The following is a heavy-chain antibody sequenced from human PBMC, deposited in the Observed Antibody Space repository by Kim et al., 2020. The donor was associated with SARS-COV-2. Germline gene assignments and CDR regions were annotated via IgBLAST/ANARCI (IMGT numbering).Heavy chain of an antibody. CDR3: TSIFEY. V-gene: IGHV3-74*01. CDR2: DGGSR. D-gene: IGHD3-3*02. J-gene: IGHJ4*02. Sequence: DGGSRYYADSVKGRFTTYRDNANNMVYLQMNSLRVDDTAIYYCTSIFEYWGQGALVTVSS.